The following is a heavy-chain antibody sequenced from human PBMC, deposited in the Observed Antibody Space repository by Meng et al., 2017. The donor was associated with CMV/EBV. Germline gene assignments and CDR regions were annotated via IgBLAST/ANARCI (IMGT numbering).Heavy chain of an antibody. D-gene: IGHD1-26*01. CDR1: GFTFSSYW. J-gene: IGHJ4*02. V-gene: IGHV3-7*01. CDR3: AINLALDDYSLLVVATVEDY. Sequence: GESLKISCAASGFTFSSYWMSWVRQAPGKGLEWVANIKQDGSEKYYVDSVKGRFTISRDNAKNSLYLQMNSLRTEDTAVYYCAINLALDDYSLLVVATVEDYWGQGTLVTVSS. CDR2: IKQDGSEK.